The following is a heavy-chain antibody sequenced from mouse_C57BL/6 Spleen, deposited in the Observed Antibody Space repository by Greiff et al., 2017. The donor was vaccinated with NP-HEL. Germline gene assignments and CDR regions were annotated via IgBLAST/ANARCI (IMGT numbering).Heavy chain of an antibody. CDR3: ARYLYWYFDV. J-gene: IGHJ1*03. Sequence: EVKLVESGGGLVQPGGSLSLSCAASGFTLTDYYMSWVRQPPGKALEWLGFIRNKANGYTTEYSASVKGRFTISRDNSQSILYLQMNALRAEDSATYYCARYLYWYFDVWGTGTTVTVSS. V-gene: IGHV7-3*01. CDR1: GFTLTDYY. CDR2: IRNKANGYTT.